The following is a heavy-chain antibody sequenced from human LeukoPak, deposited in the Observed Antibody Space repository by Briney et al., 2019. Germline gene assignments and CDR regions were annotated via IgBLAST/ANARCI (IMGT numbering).Heavy chain of an antibody. CDR1: GDSMSDYY. J-gene: IGHJ4*02. Sequence: SETLSLTCTVSGDSMSDYYWNWIRQSPGKGLEWIGLIYNSGGTNSNPSLKSRVTISLDTSKNQFSLQLKSVTTSDTAVYYCARQSAGTSVSHWGQGTLVTVSS. CDR3: ARQSAGTSVSH. D-gene: IGHD2-2*01. CDR2: IYNSGGT. V-gene: IGHV4-59*08.